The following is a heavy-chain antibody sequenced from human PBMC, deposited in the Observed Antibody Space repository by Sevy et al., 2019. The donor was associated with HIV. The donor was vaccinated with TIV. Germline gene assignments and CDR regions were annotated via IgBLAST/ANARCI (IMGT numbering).Heavy chain of an antibody. CDR3: AKERGYGGYGDVDGY. Sequence: GGSLRLSCAASGFTFSSYGMHWVRQAPGKGLEWVAFIRYDGSNKYYADSVKGRFTISRDNSKNTLYLQMNSLRAEDTAVYYCAKERGYGGYGDVDGYWGQGTLVTVSS. V-gene: IGHV3-30*02. CDR1: GFTFSSYG. J-gene: IGHJ4*02. CDR2: IRYDGSNK. D-gene: IGHD5-12*01.